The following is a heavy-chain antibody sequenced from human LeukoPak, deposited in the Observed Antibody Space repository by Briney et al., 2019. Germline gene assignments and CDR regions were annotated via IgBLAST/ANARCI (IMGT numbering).Heavy chain of an antibody. CDR2: INSDGSST. V-gene: IGHV3-74*01. D-gene: IGHD3-9*01. Sequence: PGGSLRLSCAASGFTFSSYWMHWVRQAPGKGLVWVSRINSDGSSTSYADSVKGRFTISRDNAKNTLYLQMNSLRAEDTAVYYCATRGGYYDILTGYYGMDVWGQGTTVTVSS. J-gene: IGHJ6*02. CDR3: ATRGGYYDILTGYYGMDV. CDR1: GFTFSSYW.